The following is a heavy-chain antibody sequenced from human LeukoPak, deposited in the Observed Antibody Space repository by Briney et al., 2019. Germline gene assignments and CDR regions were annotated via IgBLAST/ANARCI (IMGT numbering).Heavy chain of an antibody. J-gene: IGHJ4*02. D-gene: IGHD3-22*01. Sequence: ASVKVSCKVSGYTFTDYYMHWVQQAPGKGLEWMGLVDPEDGEIIYAEKFQGRVTITADTFTDTAYMELSSLRSEDTAVYYCATVEFFGIVGGFDYWGQGTLVTVSS. CDR3: ATVEFFGIVGGFDY. V-gene: IGHV1-69-2*01. CDR2: VDPEDGEI. CDR1: GYTFTDYY.